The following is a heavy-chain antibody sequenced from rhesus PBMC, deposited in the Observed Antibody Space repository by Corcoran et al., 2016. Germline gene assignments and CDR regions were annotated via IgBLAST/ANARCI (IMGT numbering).Heavy chain of an antibody. CDR2: INGNGCIT. Sequence: QVQLQESGPGLVKPSETLSLTCAVSGASISGYGWPWIRPPPGTGLEWIGEINGNGCITSYNPSLESRVTISKDTSKNQFSLKLSSVTAADTAVYYCARGTPGYSYTSDAFDFWGQGLRVTVSS. CDR3: ARGTPGYSYTSDAFDF. D-gene: IGHD5-12*01. CDR1: GASISGYG. J-gene: IGHJ3*01. V-gene: IGHV4-80*01.